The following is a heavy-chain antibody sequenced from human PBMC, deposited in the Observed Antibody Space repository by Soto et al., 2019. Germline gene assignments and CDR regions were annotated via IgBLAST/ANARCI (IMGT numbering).Heavy chain of an antibody. V-gene: IGHV4-39*01. CDR3: ARHQDCYQKSGYFHX. D-gene: IGHD2-21*01. CDR2: IYYSGST. J-gene: IGHJ4*02. Sequence: SETLSLTCTVSGVSIKNKSYYWGWIRQPPGKGLELIGSIYYSGSTYCDPSLKSGVTISVDTSKNQFSLKLSSLTAADTAVYYCARHQDCYQKSGYFHXWGQGTCVNLSX. CDR1: GVSIKNKSYY.